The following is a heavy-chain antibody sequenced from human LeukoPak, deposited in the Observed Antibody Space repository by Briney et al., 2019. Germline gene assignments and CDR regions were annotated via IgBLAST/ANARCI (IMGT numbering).Heavy chain of an antibody. J-gene: IGHJ2*01. CDR3: AKSPVMTTVVTPWYFDL. D-gene: IGHD4-23*01. CDR1: GFTFSSYK. Sequence: GGSLRLSCAVSGFTFSSYKMSWVRQAPGKGLEWVSAISGDSSTIYYADSVKGRFIISRDNAKNSLFLQMNSPRAEDTAVYYCAKSPVMTTVVTPWYFDLWGRGTLVTVSS. CDR2: ISGDSSTI. V-gene: IGHV3-48*01.